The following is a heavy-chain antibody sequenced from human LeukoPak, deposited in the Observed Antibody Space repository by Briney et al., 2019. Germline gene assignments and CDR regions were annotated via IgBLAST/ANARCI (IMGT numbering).Heavy chain of an antibody. CDR2: IYHRGST. J-gene: IGHJ4*02. V-gene: IGHV4-38-2*02. D-gene: IGHD3-3*01. CDR3: ARGAEYYAIWRGYAGYSDY. CDR1: GYSISNGYY. Sequence: KPSETLSLTCTVSGYSISNGYYWGWIRQPPGKGLEWVGSIYHRGSTYYNPSLRSRVTTSLDRSKKKFSLKLTSVTAADTAVYFCARGAEYYAIWRGYAGYSDYWGQGISVTVSS.